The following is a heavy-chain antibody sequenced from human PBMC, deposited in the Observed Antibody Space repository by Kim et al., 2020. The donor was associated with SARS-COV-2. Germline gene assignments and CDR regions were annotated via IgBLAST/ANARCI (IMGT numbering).Heavy chain of an antibody. Sequence: GGSLRLSCAASGFTFGDYAIHWVRQVPGKGLNWVSLINGEGTTTHYVDSVGGRFTISRDNSKNSLYLQVNSLRTEDTAFYYCVRGRGSGAFLVDYWGQGT. CDR3: VRGRGSGAFLVDY. CDR1: GFTFGDYA. CDR2: INGEGTTT. D-gene: IGHD3-10*01. J-gene: IGHJ4*02. V-gene: IGHV3-43*02.